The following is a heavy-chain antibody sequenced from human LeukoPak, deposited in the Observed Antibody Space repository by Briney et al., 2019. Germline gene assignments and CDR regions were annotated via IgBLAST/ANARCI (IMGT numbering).Heavy chain of an antibody. J-gene: IGHJ4*02. CDR2: INPFNGIS. CDR1: NYNFSTYG. D-gene: IGHD4-17*01. Sequence: ASVKVSCTAHNYNFSTYGIDWVRYAPGHGLEWMGWINPFNGISNFAPRFKDRIILTIDTSTNTAYMDLRSLEAADTATYYCDLRDYSNDYWGQGTLVTVSS. V-gene: IGHV1-18*01. CDR3: DLRDYSNDY.